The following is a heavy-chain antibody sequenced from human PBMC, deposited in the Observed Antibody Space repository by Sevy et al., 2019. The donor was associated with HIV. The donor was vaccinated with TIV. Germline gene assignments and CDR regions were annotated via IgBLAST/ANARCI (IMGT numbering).Heavy chain of an antibody. CDR1: GFTFSSYS. CDR2: ISSSSSTI. V-gene: IGHV3-48*02. J-gene: IGHJ6*03. CDR3: AREGGYCSSTSCYHYYYMDV. Sequence: GGSLRLSCAASGFTFSSYSMNWVRQAPGKGLEWVSYISSSSSTIYYADSVKGRSTISRDNAKNSLYLQMNSLRDEDTAVYYCAREGGYCSSTSCYHYYYMDVWGKGTTVTVSS. D-gene: IGHD2-2*01.